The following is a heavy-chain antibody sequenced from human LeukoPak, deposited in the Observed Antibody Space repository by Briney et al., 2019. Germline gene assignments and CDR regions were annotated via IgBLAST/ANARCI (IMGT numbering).Heavy chain of an antibody. J-gene: IGHJ4*02. D-gene: IGHD3-10*01. Sequence: SETLSLTCTVSGGSISSYSWSWIRQPPGKGLEWIGYIYYSGSTYYNPSLKSRVTISVDTSKNQFSLKLSSVTAADTAVYYCARDLLGAYYYGSGSYFPTLGYWGQGTLVTVSS. CDR2: IYYSGST. CDR3: ARDLLGAYYYGSGSYFPTLGY. V-gene: IGHV4-59*12. CDR1: GGSISSYS.